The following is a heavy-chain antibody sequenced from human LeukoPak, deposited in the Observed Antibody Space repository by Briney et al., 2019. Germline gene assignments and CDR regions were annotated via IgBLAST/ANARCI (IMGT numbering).Heavy chain of an antibody. D-gene: IGHD2-2*01. V-gene: IGHV1-18*01. Sequence: SVKVSCKASGYTFTSYGISWVRQAPGQGLEWMGWISAYNGNTNYAQKLQGRVTMTTDTSTSTAYMELRSLRSDDTAVYYCARTGGYCSSTSCHAYYYYYMDVWGKGTTVTVSS. CDR3: ARTGGYCSSTSCHAYYYYYMDV. J-gene: IGHJ6*03. CDR2: ISAYNGNT. CDR1: GYTFTSYG.